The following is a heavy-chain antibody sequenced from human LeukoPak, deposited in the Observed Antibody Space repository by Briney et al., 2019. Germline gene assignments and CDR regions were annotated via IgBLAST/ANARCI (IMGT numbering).Heavy chain of an antibody. V-gene: IGHV3-33*01. Sequence: GGSLRLSCAASGFTFTNYGFHWVRQAPGKGLEWVAVIWYDGSNKYYADSVKGRFTISRDNSKNTLYLQMNSLRAEDTAVYYCARDRGGRTGLDDWGQGTLVTVSS. D-gene: IGHD2-15*01. J-gene: IGHJ4*02. CDR1: GFTFTNYG. CDR3: ARDRGGRTGLDD. CDR2: IWYDGSNK.